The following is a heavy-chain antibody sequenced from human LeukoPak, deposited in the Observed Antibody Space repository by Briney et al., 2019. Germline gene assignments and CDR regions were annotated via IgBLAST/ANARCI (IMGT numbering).Heavy chain of an antibody. CDR1: GDSVSSNSAA. V-gene: IGHV6-1*01. D-gene: IGHD6-19*01. Sequence: PSQTLSLTCAISGDSVSSNSAAWNWIRQSPSRGLEWLGRTYYRSKWYNDYAVSVKSRITINPDTSKNQFSLKLSSVTAADTAVYYCARKAGSGWYYTAWFDYWGQGTLVTVSS. CDR3: ARKAGSGWYYTAWFDY. CDR2: TYYRSKWYN. J-gene: IGHJ4*02.